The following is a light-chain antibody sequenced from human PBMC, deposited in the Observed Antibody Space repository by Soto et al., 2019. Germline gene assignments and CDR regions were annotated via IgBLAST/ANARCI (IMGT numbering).Light chain of an antibody. CDR1: QSVSSKY. CDR2: GAS. Sequence: EIVMTHSPATLSVSQGERATLSCRASQSVSSKYLAWYQQKPGQPPRLLIYGASTRATGVPARFSGSGSGTDFTLTISSLEPEDFAVYYCQQRSNWPPDTFGQGTRLEIK. CDR3: QQRSNWPPDT. J-gene: IGKJ5*01. V-gene: IGKV3-11*01.